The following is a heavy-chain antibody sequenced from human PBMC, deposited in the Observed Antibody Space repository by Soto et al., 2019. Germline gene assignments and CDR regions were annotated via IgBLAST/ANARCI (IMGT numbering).Heavy chain of an antibody. J-gene: IGHJ4*02. D-gene: IGHD4-4*01. Sequence: QLQLQESGPGLVKPSETLSLTCPVSGGSISGYYWSWIRQPPGKGLEWIAFIHYTGSSNSNPSLECRVTMTIDTSKNQFSLKLSSVTAADTAVYYCARHSNEYRKSLDNWGQGTLVTVS. V-gene: IGHV4-59*08. CDR2: IHYTGSS. CDR1: GGSISGYY. CDR3: ARHSNEYRKSLDN.